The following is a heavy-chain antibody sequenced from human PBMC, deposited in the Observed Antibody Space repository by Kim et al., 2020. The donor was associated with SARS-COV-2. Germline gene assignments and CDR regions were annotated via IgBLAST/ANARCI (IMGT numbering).Heavy chain of an antibody. Sequence: SQKFQDRVTMTRDTSGSTAYMELSSLRSEDTAVYYCARDGRWCGAVMDVWGQGTTVTVSS. V-gene: IGHV1-3*01. CDR3: ARDGRWCGAVMDV. D-gene: IGHD3-10*01. J-gene: IGHJ6*02.